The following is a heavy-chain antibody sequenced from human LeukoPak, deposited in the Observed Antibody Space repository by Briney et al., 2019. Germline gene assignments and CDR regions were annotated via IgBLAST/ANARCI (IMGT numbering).Heavy chain of an antibody. CDR2: IRYDGSNK. J-gene: IGHJ4*02. D-gene: IGHD2-2*01. Sequence: HPGGSLRLSCAASGFTFSSYGMHWVRQAPGKGLEWVAFIRYDGSNKYYADSVKGRFTISRDNSKNTLYLQMNSLRGEDTAVYYCAKDRRGSTSMADYWGQGTLVTVSS. V-gene: IGHV3-30*02. CDR3: AKDRRGSTSMADY. CDR1: GFTFSSYG.